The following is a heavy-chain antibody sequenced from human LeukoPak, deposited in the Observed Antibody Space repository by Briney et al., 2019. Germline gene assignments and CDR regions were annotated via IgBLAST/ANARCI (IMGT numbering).Heavy chain of an antibody. CDR2: IYYSGST. CDR1: GGSISSYY. J-gene: IGHJ3*02. D-gene: IGHD6-19*01. V-gene: IGHV4-59*01. CDR3: ARDHSSGWYRGAFDI. Sequence: SETLSLTCTVSGGSISSYYWSWIRQPPGKGLEWIGYIYYSGSTNYNPSLKSRVTISVDTSKDQFSLKLSSVTAADTAMYYCARDHSSGWYRGAFDIWGQGTRLTVSS.